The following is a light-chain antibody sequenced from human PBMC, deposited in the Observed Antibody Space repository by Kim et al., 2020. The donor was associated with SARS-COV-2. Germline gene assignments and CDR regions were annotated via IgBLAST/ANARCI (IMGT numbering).Light chain of an antibody. CDR1: QSVSTN. CDR3: QHYVNWPS. CDR2: GAS. Sequence: SVSPGERATLACMASQSVSTNLAWYQQKPGQAPRLLIYGASTRATGVPARFSGSGSVTDFTLTISSLQSEDFAVYYCQHYVNWPSFGQGTRLEIK. V-gene: IGKV3-15*01. J-gene: IGKJ5*01.